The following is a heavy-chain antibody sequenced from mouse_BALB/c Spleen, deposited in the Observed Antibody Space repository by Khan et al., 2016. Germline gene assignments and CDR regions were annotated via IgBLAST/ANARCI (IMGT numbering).Heavy chain of an antibody. V-gene: IGHV1-87*01. Sequence: QVQLKESGAELARPWASVWLSCKASGYTSANYWMQWVKQRPGQGLEWIGSIYPGDGDTRYSQQIKDKATLTAAKSSSPAYTMLRIVASEDSAVYYCADALFVYWGQGTLVTVSA. CDR1: GYTSANYW. CDR3: ADALFVY. CDR2: IYPGDGDT. J-gene: IGHJ3*01.